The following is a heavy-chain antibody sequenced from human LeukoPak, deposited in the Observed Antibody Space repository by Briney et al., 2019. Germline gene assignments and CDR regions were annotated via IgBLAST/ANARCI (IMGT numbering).Heavy chain of an antibody. J-gene: IGHJ4*02. CDR1: GYTFTSYY. V-gene: IGHV7-4-1*02. CDR3: ASGMSGYLDY. D-gene: IGHD3-3*01. Sequence: GASVKVSCKASGYTFTSYYMHWVRQAPGQGLEWMGWINTNTGNPTYAQGFTGRFVFSLDTSVSTAYLQISSLKAEDTAVYYCASGMSGYLDYWGQGTLVTVSS. CDR2: INTNTGNP.